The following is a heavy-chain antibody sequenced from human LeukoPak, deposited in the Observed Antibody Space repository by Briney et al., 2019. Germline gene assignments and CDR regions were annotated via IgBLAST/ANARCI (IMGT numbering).Heavy chain of an antibody. J-gene: IGHJ5*01. CDR3: ARDRGLGLPNWFTS. V-gene: IGHV3-21*01. D-gene: IGHD2-15*01. CDR1: GFPFSSYS. CDR2: IDLNGNHI. Sequence: GGSLRLSCVGSGFPFSSYSMNWVRQAPGKGPEWVSSIDLNGNHINYADSVKDRFTISRDNAKNSLFLQMDSLRVEDTAVYYCARDRGLGLPNWFTSWGQGTLVTVSS.